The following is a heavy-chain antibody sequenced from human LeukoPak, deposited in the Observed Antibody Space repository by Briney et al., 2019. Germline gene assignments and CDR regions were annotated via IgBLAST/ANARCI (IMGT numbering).Heavy chain of an antibody. D-gene: IGHD2-21*01. J-gene: IGHJ4*02. CDR1: GFTFSNYW. CDR3: ARGIR. CDR2: INGDGSTT. Sequence: GGSLRLSCAASGFTFSNYWMHWVRQTPGKGLVWVSRINGDGSTTDYADSVKGRFTISRDNAKSTLYLQMNSLRAEDTAVYYCARGIRWGQGTLVTVSS. V-gene: IGHV3-74*01.